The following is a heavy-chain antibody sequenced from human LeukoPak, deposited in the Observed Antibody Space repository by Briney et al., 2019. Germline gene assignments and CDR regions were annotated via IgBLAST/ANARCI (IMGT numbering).Heavy chain of an antibody. J-gene: IGHJ4*02. D-gene: IGHD3-10*01. Sequence: PGGSLRLSCAASGFTFSSYGMHWVRQAPGKGLEWVAFIRYDGSNKYYADSVKGRFTISRDNSKNTLYLQMNSLRAEDTAVYYCAKETFTYYYGSGSPDYWGQGTLVTVSS. CDR1: GFTFSSYG. CDR2: IRYDGSNK. V-gene: IGHV3-30*02. CDR3: AKETFTYYYGSGSPDY.